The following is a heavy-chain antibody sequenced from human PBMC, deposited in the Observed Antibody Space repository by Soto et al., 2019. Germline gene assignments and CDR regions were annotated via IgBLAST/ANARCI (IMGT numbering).Heavy chain of an antibody. V-gene: IGHV4-30-2*01. CDR1: GASISSGYS. J-gene: IGHJ5*02. D-gene: IGHD2-2*01. CDR2: IYHSGIT. CDR3: ARGYCSITSCSNWLDP. Sequence: QLQLQESGSGLGKPSQTLSLSCSVSGASISSGYSWSWIRQPPGKGLEWIGYIYHSGITYYNPSLKSRVTISVDRSKNQFSLKLSSVTAAGTAVYYCARGYCSITSCSNWLDPWGQGTLVTVSS.